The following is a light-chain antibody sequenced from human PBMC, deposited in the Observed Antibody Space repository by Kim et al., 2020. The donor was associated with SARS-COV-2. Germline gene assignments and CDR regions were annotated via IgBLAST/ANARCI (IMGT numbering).Light chain of an antibody. CDR3: QEYSNYFHT. CDR2: KAS. V-gene: IGKV1-5*03. Sequence: DIQMTQSPSTLSASIGDRVTITCRASQSVSIWLAWYQQKPGKAPKLLIYKASTLESGVPSRFSGSGSETEFTLTISGLQPDDFATYYCQEYSNYFHTFGQGTKLEI. CDR1: QSVSIW. J-gene: IGKJ2*01.